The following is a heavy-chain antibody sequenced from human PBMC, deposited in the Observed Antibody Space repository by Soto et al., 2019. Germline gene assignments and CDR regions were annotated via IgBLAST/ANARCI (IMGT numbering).Heavy chain of an antibody. CDR1: GFIFSSYA. J-gene: IGHJ5*02. D-gene: IGHD2-21*01. V-gene: IGHV3-23*01. Sequence: GGSLRLSCAASGFIFSSYAMSWVRQAPGKGLEWVSAISGSGGSTYYADSVKGRFTISRDNSKNTLYLQMNSLRAADTAVYYCARLGAYYQSLDPWGPGTLVTVSS. CDR2: ISGSGGST. CDR3: ARLGAYYQSLDP.